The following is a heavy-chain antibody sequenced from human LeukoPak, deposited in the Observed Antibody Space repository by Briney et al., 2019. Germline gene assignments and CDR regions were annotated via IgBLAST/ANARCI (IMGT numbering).Heavy chain of an antibody. D-gene: IGHD1-26*01. V-gene: IGHV3-48*01. CDR2: ISSSSSTI. CDR3: ARSPQGKSGSPPYYFDY. CDR1: GFTFSSYS. J-gene: IGHJ4*02. Sequence: GGSLRLSCAASGFTFSSYSMNWVRQAPGKGLEWVSYISSSSSTIYYADSVKGRFTISRDNAKNSLYLQMNSLRAEDTAVYYCARSPQGKSGSPPYYFDYWGQGTLVTVSS.